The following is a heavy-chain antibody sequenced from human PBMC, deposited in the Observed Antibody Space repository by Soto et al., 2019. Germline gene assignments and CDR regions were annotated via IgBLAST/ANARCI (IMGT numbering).Heavy chain of an antibody. CDR3: ARWPTAVGRTVLLAAISQSYHYGLDF. Sequence: GEALPSSFKGSGYSLTSYWSGWVRQMPGKGLEWMGIIYPGDSDTRYSPSFQGQVTISADKSISTAYLQWSSLKASDTAMYYCARWPTAVGRTVLLAAISQSYHYGLDFWAKGTKGTVAS. CDR1: GYSLTSYW. D-gene: IGHD2-2*01. J-gene: IGHJ6*04. CDR2: IYPGDSDT. V-gene: IGHV5-51*01.